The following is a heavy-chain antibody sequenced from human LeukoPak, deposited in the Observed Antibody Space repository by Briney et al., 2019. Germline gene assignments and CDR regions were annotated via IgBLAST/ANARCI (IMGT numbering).Heavy chain of an antibody. V-gene: IGHV3-30*04. J-gene: IGHJ5*01. CDR2: ISYDGSSI. CDR3: VRDHSTGGSGWYYDS. Sequence: GGSLRLTCAASGFTFSNYAMHWVRQAQGTGLEWVALISYDGSSIRHADSVRGRFTISRDNSKNTLYLEVSSLRADDTAVYYCVRDHSTGGSGWYYDSWGQGTLLTVSS. D-gene: IGHD6-19*01. CDR1: GFTFSNYA.